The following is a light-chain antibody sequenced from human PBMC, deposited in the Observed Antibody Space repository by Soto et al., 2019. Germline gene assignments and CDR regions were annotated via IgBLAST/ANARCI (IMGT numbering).Light chain of an antibody. V-gene: IGKV3-11*01. CDR1: QSVTRH. CDR3: HQRSNWPSP. J-gene: IGKJ4*01. CDR2: DAS. Sequence: EIVLTQSPATLSLSPGERATLSCRASQSVTRHLAWYQQKPGQAPRLLIYDASKRATGIPARFSGSGSGTDFTLTISRLEPEDFAVYSCHQRSNWPSPSGGGPKVEIK.